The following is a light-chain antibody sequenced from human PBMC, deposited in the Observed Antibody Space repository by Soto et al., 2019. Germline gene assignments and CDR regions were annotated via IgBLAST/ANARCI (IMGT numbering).Light chain of an antibody. CDR2: GAS. CDR1: QSVNIY. Sequence: EIVMTQSPATLSVSPGERATLSCRASQSVNIYLAWYQQKPGQAPRLLIFGASYRATGIPARFSGSGSGTEFNLTISSLQSEYFAVYFCQQYDDWLRLTFGGGTKVEIK. V-gene: IGKV3D-15*01. J-gene: IGKJ4*01. CDR3: QQYDDWLRLT.